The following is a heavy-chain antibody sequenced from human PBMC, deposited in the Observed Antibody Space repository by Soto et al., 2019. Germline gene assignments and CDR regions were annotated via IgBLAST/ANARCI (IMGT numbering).Heavy chain of an antibody. D-gene: IGHD4-17*01. CDR1: GFTFSSYG. Sequence: QVQLVESGGGVVQPGRSLRLSCAASGFTFSSYGMHWVRQAPGKGLEWVAVISYDGSNKYYADSVKGRFTISRDNSKNTLYLQMNSLRAEDTAVYYCANSPGGDYGDYYYYSGMDVWGQGTTVTVSS. CDR2: ISYDGSNK. J-gene: IGHJ6*02. CDR3: ANSPGGDYGDYYYYSGMDV. V-gene: IGHV3-30*18.